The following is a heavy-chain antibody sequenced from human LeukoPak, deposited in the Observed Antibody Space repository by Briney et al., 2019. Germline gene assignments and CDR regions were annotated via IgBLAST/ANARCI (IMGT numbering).Heavy chain of an antibody. CDR1: GFTFSGYA. J-gene: IGHJ4*02. CDR2: IIGSGGSA. CDR3: ARAYSSSSEANFDY. Sequence: GGSLRLSCAASGFTFSGYAMTWVRQAPGKGLEWVAAIIGSGGSAFYADSVKGQFTISRDNSRNTLFLQMNSLRAEDTAVYYCARAYSSSSEANFDYWGQGTLVTVSS. V-gene: IGHV3-23*01. D-gene: IGHD6-6*01.